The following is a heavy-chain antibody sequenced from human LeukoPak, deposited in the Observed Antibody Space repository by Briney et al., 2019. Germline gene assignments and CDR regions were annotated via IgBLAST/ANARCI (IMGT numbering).Heavy chain of an antibody. V-gene: IGHV1-2*02. J-gene: IGHJ4*02. CDR3: ARVNQDIAARPFDY. CDR2: INPNSGGT. Sequence: ASVKVSCKASGYTFTGYYMHWVRQAPGQGLEWMGWINPNSGGTNYAQKFQGRVTMTRDTSISTAYMELSRLRSDDTAVYYCARVNQDIAARPFDYWGQGTLVTVSS. CDR1: GYTFTGYY. D-gene: IGHD6-6*01.